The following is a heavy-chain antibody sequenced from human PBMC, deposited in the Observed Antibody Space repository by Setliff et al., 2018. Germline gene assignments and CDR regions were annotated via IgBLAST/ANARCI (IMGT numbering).Heavy chain of an antibody. CDR2: IFPSGT. D-gene: IGHD3-3*01. V-gene: IGHV4-61*09. CDR3: ARDRFGVAGDF. Sequence: SETLSLTCNVSGVSIGSDDFYWSWMRQPPGKGMEWIGHIFPSGTNFNPSFRSRVSMSADTFKNQYSLELTSLTAADTAVYYCARDRFGVAGDFWGRGTLVTVSS. CDR1: GVSIGSDDFY. J-gene: IGHJ4*02.